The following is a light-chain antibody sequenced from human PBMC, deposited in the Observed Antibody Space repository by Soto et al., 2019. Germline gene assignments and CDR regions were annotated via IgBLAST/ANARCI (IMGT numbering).Light chain of an antibody. V-gene: IGKV1-39*01. CDR1: QSISNY. CDR3: QQSYSPLWT. Sequence: DIQMTQSPSSLSASVVDRVTIACRASQSISNYLNWYQHKAGKAPKVLIYAASSLQRGVPSRFSGSGSGTDFTLIISSLQPEDFATYYCQQSYSPLWTFGQGTKVDIK. CDR2: AAS. J-gene: IGKJ1*01.